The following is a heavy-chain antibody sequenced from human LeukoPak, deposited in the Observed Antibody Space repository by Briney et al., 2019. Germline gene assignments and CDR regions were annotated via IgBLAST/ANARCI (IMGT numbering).Heavy chain of an antibody. CDR3: ARGLYCGGDCYPDGFDI. V-gene: IGHV4-59*01. J-gene: IGHJ3*02. CDR1: GGSITTYF. Sequence: SETLSLTCTVSGGSITTYFWSWIRQAPGKGLEWIGFINYSGSTNSNPALKSRLTMSIDTSRNHFSLKLSSVTAADTAVYYCARGLYCGGDCYPDGFDIWGQGTMVTV. D-gene: IGHD2-21*02. CDR2: INYSGST.